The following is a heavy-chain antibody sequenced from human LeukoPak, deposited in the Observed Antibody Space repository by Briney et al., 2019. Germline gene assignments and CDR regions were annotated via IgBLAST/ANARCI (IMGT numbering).Heavy chain of an antibody. Sequence: SVKVSCKASGFTFSNSAVQWVRQARGQRLEWIGWIVVGSGNTNYAQKSQERVTITRDMSTSTAYMELSSLRSEDTAVYYCAVDVIYESDWGQGTLVTVSS. V-gene: IGHV1-58*01. D-gene: IGHD2/OR15-2a*01. CDR2: IVVGSGNT. CDR1: GFTFSNSA. CDR3: AVDVIYESD. J-gene: IGHJ4*02.